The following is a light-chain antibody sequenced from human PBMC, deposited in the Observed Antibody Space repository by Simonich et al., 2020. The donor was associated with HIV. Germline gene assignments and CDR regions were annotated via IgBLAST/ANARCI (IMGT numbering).Light chain of an antibody. V-gene: IGKV1-NL1*01. CDR3: QQYNSYSTWT. CDR2: AAS. J-gene: IGKJ1*01. CDR1: QGIRIW. Sequence: DIQMTQSPSSVSASVGDRVTIPRRASQGIRIWLAWSQQKPGKAPKLLLYAASRLESGVPSRFRGSGSGTDYTLPISSLQPEDFATYYCQQYNSYSTWTFGQGTKVEIK.